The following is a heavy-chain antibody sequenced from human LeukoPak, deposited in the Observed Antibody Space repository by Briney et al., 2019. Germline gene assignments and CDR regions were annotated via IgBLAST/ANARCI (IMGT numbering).Heavy chain of an antibody. J-gene: IGHJ6*02. D-gene: IGHD1-26*01. CDR3: ASGSYDPYYYYGMDV. Sequence: GGSLRLSCGASGFNFSSYTLNWVRQAPGKGLEWVSTVSSSSRYIYYADSVKGRFTISRHNSKNTLYLQMNSLRAEDTAVYYCASGSYDPYYYYGMDVWGQGTTVTVSS. V-gene: IGHV3-21*04. CDR2: VSSSSRYI. CDR1: GFNFSSYT.